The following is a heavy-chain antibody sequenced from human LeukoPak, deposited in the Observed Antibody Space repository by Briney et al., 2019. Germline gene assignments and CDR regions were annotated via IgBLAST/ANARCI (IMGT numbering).Heavy chain of an antibody. V-gene: IGHV3-30*18. D-gene: IGHD3-10*01. CDR1: GFTFSSYG. CDR3: AKAHYYGSGSYSVDY. CDR2: ISYDGSNK. Sequence: PGGSLRLSCAASGFTFSSYGMHWVRQAPGKGLEWVAVISYDGSNKYYADSVKGRFTISRDNSKNTLYLQMNSLRAEDTAVYYCAKAHYYGSGSYSVDYWGQGTLVTVSS. J-gene: IGHJ4*02.